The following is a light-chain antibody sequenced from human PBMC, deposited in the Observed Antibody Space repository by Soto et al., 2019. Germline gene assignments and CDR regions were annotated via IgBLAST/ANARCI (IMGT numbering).Light chain of an antibody. Sequence: VMSQSPLSLPVTLGEPASISCRSNQSLVHSDGIAYFSWFQQRPGRSPRRLIYQVSNRDSGVPARFSGSGSGTDCALKISRVVAEDVGVYYCMQGTHWPITFGQGTRLEIK. V-gene: IGKV2-30*02. CDR3: MQGTHWPIT. CDR2: QVS. CDR1: QSLVHSDGIAY. J-gene: IGKJ5*01.